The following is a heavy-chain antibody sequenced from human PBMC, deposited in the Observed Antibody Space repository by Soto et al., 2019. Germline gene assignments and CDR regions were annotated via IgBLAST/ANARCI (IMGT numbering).Heavy chain of an antibody. CDR2: IFWDDDK. D-gene: IGHD4-17*01. CDR3: THHPRFFGF. Sequence: QITLKESGPTLVKPTQTLTLTCTFSGFSLSTSGVGVGWIRQPPGKALEWRALIFWDDDKRYSPSLKGRLTXXKDTARDPGVITMTHMDAGDTDKYYRTHHPRFFGFWGQGTHVTVSS. J-gene: IGHJ4*01. CDR1: GFSLSTSGVG. V-gene: IGHV2-5*02.